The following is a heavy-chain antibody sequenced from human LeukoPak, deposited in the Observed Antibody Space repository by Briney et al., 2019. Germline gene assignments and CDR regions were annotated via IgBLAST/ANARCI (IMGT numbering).Heavy chain of an antibody. J-gene: IGHJ4*02. V-gene: IGHV3-23*01. CDR1: GFTFSNYA. CDR3: AKGGHDFNPFYC. D-gene: IGHD2-21*02. CDR2: IKGGGGDP. Sequence: GGSLRLSCAASGFTFSNYAMGWVRQAPGKGLEWVSSIKGGGGDPFYAESVRGRFTISRDNSKNTLYLQLSSLRAEDTAVYFCAKGGHDFNPFYCWGQGTLVTVSS.